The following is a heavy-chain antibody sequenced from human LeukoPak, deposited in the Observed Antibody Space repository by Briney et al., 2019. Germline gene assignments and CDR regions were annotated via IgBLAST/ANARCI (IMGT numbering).Heavy chain of an antibody. CDR2: IYYSGST. V-gene: IGHV4-30-4*01. CDR3: ARARRIVVVNLNWFDP. Sequence: SETLSLTCTVSGGSISSGDYYWSWIRQPPGKGLEWIGYIYYSGSTYYNPSLKSRVTISVDTSKNQFSLKLSSVTAADTAVYYCARARRIVVVNLNWFDPWGQGTLVTVSS. J-gene: IGHJ5*02. CDR1: GGSISSGDYY. D-gene: IGHD3-22*01.